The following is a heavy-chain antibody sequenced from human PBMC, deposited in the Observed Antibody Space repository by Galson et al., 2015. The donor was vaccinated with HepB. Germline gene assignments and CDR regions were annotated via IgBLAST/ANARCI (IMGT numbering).Heavy chain of an antibody. V-gene: IGHV5-51*01. CDR2: IYPGDSDT. CDR1: GYSFTSYW. J-gene: IGHJ4*02. CDR3: ARSAAREGYSGALDY. Sequence: AEVKKPGESLKISCKGFGYSFTSYWIGWVRQMPGKGLEWMGIIYPGDSDTRYSPSFQGQVTISADKSISTAYLQGSSLKASDTAMYYCARSAAREGYSGALDYGGQGTLVTVSS. D-gene: IGHD5-12*01.